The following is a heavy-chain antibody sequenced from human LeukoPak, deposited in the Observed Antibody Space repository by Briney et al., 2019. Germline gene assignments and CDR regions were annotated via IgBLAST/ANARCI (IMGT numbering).Heavy chain of an antibody. V-gene: IGHV6-1*01. CDR3: AGSSIAARRGREDYYYYYMDV. J-gene: IGHJ6*03. CDR2: TYYRSKWYN. D-gene: IGHD6-6*01. Sequence: SQTLSLTCAISGDSVSSNSAAWNWIRQSPSRGLEWLGRTYYRSKWYNDYAVSVKSRITINPDTSKNQFSLQLNSVTPEDTAVYYCAGSSIAARRGREDYYYYYMDVWGKGTTVTVSS. CDR1: GDSVSSNSAA.